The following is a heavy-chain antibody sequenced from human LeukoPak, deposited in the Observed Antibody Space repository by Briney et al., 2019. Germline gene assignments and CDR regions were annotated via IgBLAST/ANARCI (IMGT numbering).Heavy chain of an antibody. CDR1: GYTFTGYY. CDR3: ARSLRSTTGTTLSGNWFDP. D-gene: IGHD1-1*01. V-gene: IGHV1-2*02. Sequence: ASVKVSCKASGYTFTGYYIHWVRQAPGQGLEWMGWINPNSGGTNYAQKFQGRVTMTRDTSISTAYMELSRLRSDDTAVYYCARSLRSTTGTTLSGNWFDPWGQGTLVTVSS. CDR2: INPNSGGT. J-gene: IGHJ5*02.